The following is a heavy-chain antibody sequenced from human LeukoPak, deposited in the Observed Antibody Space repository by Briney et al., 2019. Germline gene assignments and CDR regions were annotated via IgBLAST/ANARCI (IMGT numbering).Heavy chain of an antibody. CDR2: IYSDNT. CDR3: AREGRSVVIKFFEY. J-gene: IGHJ4*02. V-gene: IGHV3-66*01. CDR1: GFTFSSYG. Sequence: GGTLRLSCAASGFTFSSYGMSWVRQAPGKGLEWVSFIYSDNTHYSDSVKGRFTISRDNSKNTLYLQMNSLRAEDTAVYYCAREGRSVVIKFFEYWGQGTLVTVSS. D-gene: IGHD2-2*01.